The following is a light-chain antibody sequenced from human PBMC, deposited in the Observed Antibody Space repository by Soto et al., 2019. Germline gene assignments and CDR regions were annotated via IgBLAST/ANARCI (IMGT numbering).Light chain of an antibody. J-gene: IGKJ1*01. CDR1: QSIASY. CDR2: AAS. Sequence: DIQMTQSPSSLSASVQNRVIITCRTSQSIASYLNWYQQKPGKAPRLLIYAASSLQSGVPSRFRGSGSGTDVTLTISSLQLEDFATYYCQQTYITPWTFGQGTKVEIE. V-gene: IGKV1-39*01. CDR3: QQTYITPWT.